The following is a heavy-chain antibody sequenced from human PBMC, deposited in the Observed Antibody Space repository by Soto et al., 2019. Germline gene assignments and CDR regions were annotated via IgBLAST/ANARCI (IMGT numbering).Heavy chain of an antibody. CDR1: VGSISSSSYY. D-gene: IGHD3-3*01. CDR3: ARHSDDFWSYLEY. V-gene: IGHV4-39*01. Sequence: PSETLSLTCTVSVGSISSSSYYFGWIRQPPGKGLEWIGSIYYSGSTYYNPSLKSRVTISVDTSKNQFSLKLSSVTAADTAVYYCARHSDDFWSYLEYWGQGTLVTVSS. J-gene: IGHJ4*02. CDR2: IYYSGST.